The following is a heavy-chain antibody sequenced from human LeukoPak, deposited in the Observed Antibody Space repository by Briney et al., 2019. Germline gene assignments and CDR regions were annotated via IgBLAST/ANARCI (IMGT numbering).Heavy chain of an antibody. D-gene: IGHD2-15*01. V-gene: IGHV4-59*01. CDR2: IYYSGST. CDR1: GGSISRYY. CDR3: VRDLWGAGGTQY. J-gene: IGHJ4*02. Sequence: SETLSLTCTVSGGSISRYYWSWIRQPPGKGLEWIGYIYYSGSTNYNPSLKSRVTISVDTSKNQFSLKLSSVTAADTAVYYCVRDLWGAGGTQYWGQGILVTVSS.